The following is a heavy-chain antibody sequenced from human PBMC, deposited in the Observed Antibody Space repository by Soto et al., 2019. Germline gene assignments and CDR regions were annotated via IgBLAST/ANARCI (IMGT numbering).Heavy chain of an antibody. CDR3: ARGGGPYVWFNEF. Sequence: SVKVSCKDSGGLFSSFAISWARQAPGQGLEWMGGIIPVFGTTNYAQKFQGRVTITADESTNTAYMELSSLTSDDTAMYYCARGGGPYVWFNEFWGQGTQVTVSS. CDR2: IIPVFGTT. V-gene: IGHV1-69*13. CDR1: GGLFSSFA. D-gene: IGHD3-16*01. J-gene: IGHJ4*02.